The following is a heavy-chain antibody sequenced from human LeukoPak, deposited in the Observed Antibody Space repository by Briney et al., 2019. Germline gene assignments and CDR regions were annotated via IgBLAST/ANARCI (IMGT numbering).Heavy chain of an antibody. CDR2: IYYSGST. J-gene: IGHJ3*02. D-gene: IGHD2-15*01. CDR1: GGSISSYY. Sequence: SETLSLTCTVSGGSISSYYWSRIRQPPGQGLEWIGYIYYSGSTNYNPSLKSRVTISVDTSKNQFSLKLSSVTAADTAVYYCARGGYSKDAFDIWGQGTMVTVSS. V-gene: IGHV4-59*08. CDR3: ARGGYSKDAFDI.